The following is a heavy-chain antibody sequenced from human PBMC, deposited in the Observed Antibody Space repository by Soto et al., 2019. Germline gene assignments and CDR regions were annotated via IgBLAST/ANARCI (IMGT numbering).Heavy chain of an antibody. Sequence: PSETLSLTCVVSGASLSSYYWSWIRHPPGKGLEWIGYIYYSGSTNYNPSLKSRVTISVDTSKNQFSLKLSSVTAADAAVYYCASANRFGDFAFDYWGQGTLVTVSS. J-gene: IGHJ4*02. D-gene: IGHD3-10*01. CDR1: GASLSSYY. CDR2: IYYSGST. CDR3: ASANRFGDFAFDY. V-gene: IGHV4-59*08.